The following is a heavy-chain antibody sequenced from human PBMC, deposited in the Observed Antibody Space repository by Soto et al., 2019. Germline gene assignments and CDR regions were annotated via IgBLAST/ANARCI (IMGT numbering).Heavy chain of an antibody. Sequence: SVKVSCKSSGGTFSSYSISWGRQAPGQGLECMGGIIPIFGTANYAQKFQGRVTITADESTSTAYMELSSLRSEDTAVYYCASRNQGYSDDWFDPWGQGTLVTVSS. CDR1: GGTFSSYS. J-gene: IGHJ5*02. CDR2: IIPIFGTA. D-gene: IGHD6-13*01. V-gene: IGHV1-69*13. CDR3: ASRNQGYSDDWFDP.